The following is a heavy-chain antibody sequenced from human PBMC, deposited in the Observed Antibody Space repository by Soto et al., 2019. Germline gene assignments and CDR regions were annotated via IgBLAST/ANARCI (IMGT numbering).Heavy chain of an antibody. Sequence: GGSLRLSCAASGFTFSSYAMSWVRQAPGKGLEWVSAISGSGGSTYYADSVKGRFTISRDNSKNTLYLQMNSLRAEDTAVYYCAKGGSGPYYYYYMDVWGKGTRVTVSS. CDR3: AKGGSGPYYYYYMDV. CDR1: GFTFSSYA. J-gene: IGHJ6*03. D-gene: IGHD3-10*01. CDR2: ISGSGGST. V-gene: IGHV3-23*01.